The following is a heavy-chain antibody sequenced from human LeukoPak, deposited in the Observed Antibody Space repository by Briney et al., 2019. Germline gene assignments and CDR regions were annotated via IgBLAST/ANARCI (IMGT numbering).Heavy chain of an antibody. J-gene: IGHJ4*02. CDR1: GFTFSSYT. V-gene: IGHV3-21*01. D-gene: IGHD1-26*01. CDR3: VREAAATLFDY. CDR2: ISSSSRDI. Sequence: GGSLRLSCAASGFTFSSYTMNWVRQAPGKGLEWAAAISSSSRDIFYADSVEGRFSISRDNTHNSLSLRMNSLGAEDTAVYYCVREAAATLFDYWGQGTLVTVSS.